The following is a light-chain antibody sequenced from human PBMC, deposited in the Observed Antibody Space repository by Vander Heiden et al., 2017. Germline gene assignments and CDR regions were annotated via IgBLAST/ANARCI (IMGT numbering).Light chain of an antibody. J-gene: IGKJ1*01. CDR2: AAS. CDR3: QQSFILPWT. V-gene: IGKV1-39*01. Sequence: DIQMTQSPSSLSASVGDRVTITCRASQYISSYLNWYQQKPGQAPNLLIYAASSLHSGVPSRFSGSGSGTDFTLTISSLQPEDFATYYCQQSFILPWTFGQGTNVEIK. CDR1: QYISSY.